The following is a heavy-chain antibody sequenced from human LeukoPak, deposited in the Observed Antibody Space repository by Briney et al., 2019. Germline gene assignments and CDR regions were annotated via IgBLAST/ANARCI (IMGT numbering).Heavy chain of an antibody. CDR3: AREVTTVTYFDY. V-gene: IGHV4-59*01. Sequence: SETLSLTCTVSGGSISSYYWSWIRQPPGKGLEWIGYIYYSGSTNYNPSLKSRVTISVDTSKNQFSLKLSSVTAADTAVYYCAREVTTVTYFDYWGQGTLVTVSS. D-gene: IGHD4-17*01. CDR1: GGSISSYY. J-gene: IGHJ4*02. CDR2: IYYSGST.